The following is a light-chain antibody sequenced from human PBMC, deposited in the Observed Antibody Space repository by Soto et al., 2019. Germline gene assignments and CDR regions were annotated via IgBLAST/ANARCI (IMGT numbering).Light chain of an antibody. CDR3: QQYGSSGT. CDR1: QSVSNNY. J-gene: IGKJ1*01. Sequence: IVLTQSPGTLSLSPGERATLSCRASQSVSNNYLAWYQQKPGQAPRLLIYGASNRATGIPDRFSGSGSGTDFTLTISRLEPEDFAVYYCQQYGSSGTFGQGTNVDNK. V-gene: IGKV3-20*01. CDR2: GAS.